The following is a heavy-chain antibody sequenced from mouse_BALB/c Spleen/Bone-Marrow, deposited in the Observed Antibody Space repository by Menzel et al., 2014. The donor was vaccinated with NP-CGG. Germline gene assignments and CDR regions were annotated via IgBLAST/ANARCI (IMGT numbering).Heavy chain of an antibody. CDR1: GNTFTSXD. V-gene: IGHV1S56*01. D-gene: IGHD1-2*01. J-gene: IGHJ1*01. Sequence: QVQLKESGVELVKPGASVKLSCKASGNTFTSXDXNWVRQRPEXGLEWIXXIFXGDSTTKYNEKFKGKATLTTDKSSSTVHMQLSRLTSEDSAVYFCVRSRLRDWYFDVWGAGTTVTISS. CDR2: IFXGDSTT. CDR3: VRSRLRDWYFDV.